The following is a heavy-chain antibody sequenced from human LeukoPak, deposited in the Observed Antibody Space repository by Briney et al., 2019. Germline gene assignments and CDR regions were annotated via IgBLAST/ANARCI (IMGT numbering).Heavy chain of an antibody. CDR1: GGSFSGYY. Sequence: SSETLSLTCAVYGGSFSGYYWSWIRQPPGKGLEWIGEINHSGSTNYNPSLKSRVTISVDTSKNQFSLKLSSVTAADTAVYYFARELAYCSSSSCYGGTFHIWGQGTMVTVSS. D-gene: IGHD2-2*01. CDR3: ARELAYCSSSSCYGGTFHI. J-gene: IGHJ3*02. CDR2: INHSGST. V-gene: IGHV4-34*01.